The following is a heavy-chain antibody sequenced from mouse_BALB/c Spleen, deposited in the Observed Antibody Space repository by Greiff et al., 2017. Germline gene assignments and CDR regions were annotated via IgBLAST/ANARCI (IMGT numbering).Heavy chain of an antibody. CDR2: IDPENGDT. J-gene: IGHJ4*01. V-gene: IGHV14-4*02. Sequence: EVQLQQSGAELVRSGASVKLSCTASGFNIKDYYMHWVKQRPEQGLEWIGWIDPENGDTEYAPKFQGKATMTAETSSNTAYLQLSSLTSEDTAVYYCSIRLRAMDYWGQGTSVTVSS. CDR1: GFNIKDYY. D-gene: IGHD1-2*01. CDR3: SIRLRAMDY.